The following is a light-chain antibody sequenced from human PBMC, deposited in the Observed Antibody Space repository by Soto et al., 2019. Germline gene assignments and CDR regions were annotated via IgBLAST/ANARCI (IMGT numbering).Light chain of an antibody. V-gene: IGKV3-15*01. J-gene: IGKJ5*01. Sequence: EIVLTQSPATLSLSPGERATLSYRAIQSVTSYLAWYQQKPGQAPRLLIYGTSTRATGIPARFSGSGSGTEFTFTFTSLQSEDFALYFCQQYNNWPLTFGQGTRLEIK. CDR2: GTS. CDR3: QQYNNWPLT. CDR1: QSVTSY.